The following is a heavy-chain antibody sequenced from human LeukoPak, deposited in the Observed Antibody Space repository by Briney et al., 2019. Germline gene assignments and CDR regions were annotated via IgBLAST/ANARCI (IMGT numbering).Heavy chain of an antibody. D-gene: IGHD1-20*01. CDR2: IHYSGSP. CDR1: GGSISVSY. CDR3: AKFGVNFNLEV. V-gene: IGHV4-59*01. J-gene: IGHJ6*02. Sequence: PSETLSLTCTVSGGSISVSYWSWIRQPPGKGLEYIGQIHYSGSPNYNPSPESRINISVDSSKNQFSLKVRSVTAADTAVYYWAKFGVNFNLEVWGQGTTVTVSS.